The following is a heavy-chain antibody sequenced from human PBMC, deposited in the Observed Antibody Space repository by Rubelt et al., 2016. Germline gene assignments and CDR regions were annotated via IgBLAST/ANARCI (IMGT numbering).Heavy chain of an antibody. Sequence: EVQLVESGGGLVKPGGSLRLSCAASGFTLSSYSMNWVRQAPGKGLEWVSFISPSSSYIYYSDSVKGRFTFSGDDAENSLYLQMNSLRAEDTAVYFCAKRALSWGFFECWGQGTLVTVS. V-gene: IGHV3-21*04. CDR1: GFTLSSYS. J-gene: IGHJ4*02. CDR2: ISPSSSYI. CDR3: AKRALSWGFFEC. D-gene: IGHD6-13*01.